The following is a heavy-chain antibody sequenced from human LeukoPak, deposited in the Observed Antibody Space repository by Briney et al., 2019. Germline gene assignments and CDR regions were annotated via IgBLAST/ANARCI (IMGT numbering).Heavy chain of an antibody. J-gene: IGHJ4*02. CDR2: ISGSGGST. Sequence: PGGSLRLSCAASGFTFDDYGMSWVRQAPGKGLEWVSAISGSGGSTYYADSVKGRFTISRDNSKNTLYLQMNSLRAEDTAVYYCAKAIGYCSSTSCPLDSFDYWGQGTLVTVSS. D-gene: IGHD2-2*01. V-gene: IGHV3-23*01. CDR1: GFTFDDYG. CDR3: AKAIGYCSSTSCPLDSFDY.